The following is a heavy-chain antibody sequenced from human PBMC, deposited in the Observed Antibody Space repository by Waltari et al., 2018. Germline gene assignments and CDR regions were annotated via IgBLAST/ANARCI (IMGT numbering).Heavy chain of an antibody. D-gene: IGHD3-10*01. Sequence: QVQLQQWGAGLLKPSETLSLTCAVYGGSFSGYYWSWIRQPPGKGLEWIGEINHSGGTNYNPSLKSRVTISVDTSKNQFSLKLSSVTAADTAVYYCARPRRYGSGSPFDYWGQGTLVTVSS. J-gene: IGHJ4*02. CDR1: GGSFSGYY. CDR3: ARPRRYGSGSPFDY. V-gene: IGHV4-34*01. CDR2: INHSGGT.